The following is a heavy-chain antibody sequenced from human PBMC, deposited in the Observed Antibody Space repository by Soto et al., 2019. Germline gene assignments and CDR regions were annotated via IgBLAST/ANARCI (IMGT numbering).Heavy chain of an antibody. CDR1: GCTFRSYA. D-gene: IGHD3-10*01. CDR3: AKAGDDYYGSGSYFYYYYYGMDV. Sequence: GGSLRLSCASSGCTFRSYAMSWVRQAPGKGLEWVSAISGSGGSTYYADSVKGRFTISRDNSKNTLYLQMNSLRAEDTAVYYCAKAGDDYYGSGSYFYYYYYGMDVWGQGTTVTVSS. CDR2: ISGSGGST. V-gene: IGHV3-23*01. J-gene: IGHJ6*02.